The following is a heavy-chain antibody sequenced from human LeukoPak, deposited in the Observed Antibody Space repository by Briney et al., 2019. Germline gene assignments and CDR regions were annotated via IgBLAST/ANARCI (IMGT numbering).Heavy chain of an antibody. V-gene: IGHV4-38-2*02. J-gene: IGHJ4*02. CDR3: ARVLDYYGSGTRDFDY. D-gene: IGHD3-10*01. Sequence: SETLSLTCTVSGYSLRNGYHWAWFRQPPGKGLEWIGSVSQSGSTYDNPSLKSRVTMSMDTSKNQFSLKLNSVTAADTAVYYCARVLDYYGSGTRDFDYWGQGILVTVSS. CDR2: VSQSGST. CDR1: GYSLRNGYH.